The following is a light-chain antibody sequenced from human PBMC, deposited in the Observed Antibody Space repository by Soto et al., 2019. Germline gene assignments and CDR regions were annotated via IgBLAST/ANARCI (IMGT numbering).Light chain of an antibody. V-gene: IGLV2-14*01. CDR3: CSFAGGSTYVV. CDR1: SSDVGLYNY. CDR2: EVT. Sequence: QSALTQPASVSGSPGQSITISCTGTSSDVGLYNYVSWYQHHPGKAPKLMIYEVTNRPSGISNRFSGSKSGNTASLTISGLLAEDEADYHCCSFAGGSTYVVFGGGTKLTVL. J-gene: IGLJ2*01.